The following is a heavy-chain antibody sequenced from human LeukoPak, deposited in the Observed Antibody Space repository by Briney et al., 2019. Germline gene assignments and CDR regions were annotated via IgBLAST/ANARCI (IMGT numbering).Heavy chain of an antibody. CDR1: GYTFTGYY. D-gene: IGHD1-26*01. Sequence: ASVKVSCKASGYTFTGYYMHWVRQAPGQGLEWMGWINPNSGGTNYAQKFQGRVTMTRDTSISTAYMELSRLRPDDTAVYYCAPSQSGSYSFDYWGQGTLVTVSS. V-gene: IGHV1-2*02. CDR3: APSQSGSYSFDY. CDR2: INPNSGGT. J-gene: IGHJ4*02.